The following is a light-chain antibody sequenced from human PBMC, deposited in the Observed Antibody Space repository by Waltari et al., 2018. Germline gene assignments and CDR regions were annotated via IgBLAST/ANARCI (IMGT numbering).Light chain of an antibody. V-gene: IGLV2-14*01. J-gene: IGLJ1*01. CDR3: SSYADNYFYV. CDR2: EVS. CDR1: SSDVGSYKY. Sequence: QSALTQPASVSGSPGQSITISCTGTSSDVGSYKYVSWYQQHPGKTPKLMIYEVSNRPSGVSSRCSGSKSGNTATLTISGLQAEDEADYYCSSYADNYFYVFGTGTKVTVL.